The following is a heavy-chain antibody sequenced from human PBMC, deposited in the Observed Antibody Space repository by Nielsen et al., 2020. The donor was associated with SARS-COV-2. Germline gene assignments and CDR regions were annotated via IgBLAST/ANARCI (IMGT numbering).Heavy chain of an antibody. CDR3: ARDTAGDIVVVVAASAFDI. Sequence: GESLKISCAASGFTFSSYSMNWVRQAPGKGLEWVSSISSSSSYIYYADSVKGRFTISRDNAKNSLYLQMNSMRAEDTAVYYCARDTAGDIVVVVAASAFDIWGQGTMVTVSS. CDR1: GFTFSSYS. V-gene: IGHV3-21*01. D-gene: IGHD2-15*01. J-gene: IGHJ3*02. CDR2: ISSSSSYI.